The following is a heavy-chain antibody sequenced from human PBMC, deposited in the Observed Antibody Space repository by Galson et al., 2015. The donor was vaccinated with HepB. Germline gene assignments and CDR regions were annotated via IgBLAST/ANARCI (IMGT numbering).Heavy chain of an antibody. CDR3: ATDKDEDSGTTTFDF. CDR1: GFTFSDYW. Sequence: SLRLSCAASGFTFSDYWMHWVRQVPGKGLVWVSRINTYGTTTTYADPVNGRFTISRDNAKNTLYLQMNSLRAEDTAMYFCATDKDEDSGTTTFDFWGQGALVTVSS. D-gene: IGHD1-7*01. V-gene: IGHV3-74*01. CDR2: INTYGTTT. J-gene: IGHJ4*02.